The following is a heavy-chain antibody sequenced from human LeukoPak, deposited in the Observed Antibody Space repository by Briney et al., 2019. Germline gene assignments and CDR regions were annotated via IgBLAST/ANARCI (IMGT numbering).Heavy chain of an antibody. V-gene: IGHV4-39*01. CDR1: GGSISSSSYY. CDR3: ARTGYSGYGTQVH. D-gene: IGHD5-12*01. CDR2: THNSGRC. Sequence: SETLSLTCSVSGGSISSSSYYWGWIRQPPGKAPEWIGSTHNSGRCSHNPSLKSRLSISVDTSKNQFSLKLRSVTAADTAVYYCARTGYSGYGTQVHWGQGTLVAVSS. J-gene: IGHJ4*02.